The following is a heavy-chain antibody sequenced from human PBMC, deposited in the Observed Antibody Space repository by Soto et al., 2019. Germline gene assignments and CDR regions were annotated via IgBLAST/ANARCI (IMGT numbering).Heavy chain of an antibody. V-gene: IGHV3-23*01. CDR1: GFTFGNYA. J-gene: IGHJ3*02. CDR2: ISGSGSST. CDR3: LLAFDI. Sequence: PGGSLRLSCAASGFTFGNYALSWVRQAPGKGLEWVSSISGSGSSTYYADSVRGRFAISRDTSKSTLYLQMNSLRAEDTAVYYCLLAFDIWGQGTMVTVSS.